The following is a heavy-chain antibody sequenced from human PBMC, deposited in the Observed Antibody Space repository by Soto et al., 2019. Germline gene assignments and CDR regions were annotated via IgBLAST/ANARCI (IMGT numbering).Heavy chain of an antibody. CDR3: ARAAWIQLWLHLDY. V-gene: IGHV1-69*13. Sequence: SVKVSCKASGGTFSSYAISWVGQAPGQGLEWMGGIIPIFGTANYAQKFQGRVTITADESTSTAYMELSSLRSEDTAVYYCARAAWIQLWLHLDYWGQGTLVTVSS. D-gene: IGHD5-18*01. CDR2: IIPIFGTA. CDR1: GGTFSSYA. J-gene: IGHJ4*02.